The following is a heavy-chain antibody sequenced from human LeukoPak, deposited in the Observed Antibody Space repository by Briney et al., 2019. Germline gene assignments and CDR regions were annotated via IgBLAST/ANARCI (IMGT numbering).Heavy chain of an antibody. CDR1: GGSLSRYY. D-gene: IGHD3-10*01. V-gene: IGHV4-59*01. CDR2: IYHSGST. CDR3: VRDGEDYTSGRYRGGYFDL. J-gene: IGHJ2*01. Sequence: PSETLSLTCTVSGGSLSRYYWSWIRQPPGKRLEWIGYIYHSGSTIYNPSFKSRLTISVDSSKNQFSLRLSSVTTADSAFYYCVRDGEDYTSGRYRGGYFDLWGRGTLVIVSS.